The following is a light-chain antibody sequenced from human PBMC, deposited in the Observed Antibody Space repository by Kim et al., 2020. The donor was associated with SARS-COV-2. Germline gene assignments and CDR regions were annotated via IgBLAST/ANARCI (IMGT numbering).Light chain of an antibody. J-gene: IGLJ2*01. CDR3: QAWDSSTGVV. CDR1: KLGDKY. CDR2: QDS. Sequence: VSPGQTASITCAGDKLGDKYACWYQQKPGQSPVLVIYQDSKRPSGIPERFSGSNSGNTATLTISGTQAMDEADYYCQAWDSSTGVVFGGGTQLTVL. V-gene: IGLV3-1*01.